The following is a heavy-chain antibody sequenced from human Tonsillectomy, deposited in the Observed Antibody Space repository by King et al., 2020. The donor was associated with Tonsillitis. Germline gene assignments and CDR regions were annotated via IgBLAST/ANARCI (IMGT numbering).Heavy chain of an antibody. J-gene: IGHJ6*03. V-gene: IGHV1-2*02. CDR3: ARAVGYCSSTSCYHPNYYYYYMDV. Sequence: VQLVESGAEVKKPGASVKVSCKAAGYTFTGYYMHWVRQAPGQGLEWMGWINPNSGGTNYAQNFQGRVTMTRDTSISTAYMELSRLRSDDTAVDYCARAVGYCSSTSCYHPNYYYYYMDVWGKGTTVTVSS. D-gene: IGHD2-2*01. CDR2: INPNSGGT. CDR1: GYTFTGYY.